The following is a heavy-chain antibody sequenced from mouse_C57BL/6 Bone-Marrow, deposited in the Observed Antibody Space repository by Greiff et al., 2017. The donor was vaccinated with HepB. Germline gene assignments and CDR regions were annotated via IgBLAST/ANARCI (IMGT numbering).Heavy chain of an antibody. V-gene: IGHV3-8*01. CDR1: GYSITSDY. D-gene: IGHD2-2*01. J-gene: IGHJ2*01. Sequence: EVQLQQSGPGLAKPSQTLSLTCSVTGYSITSDYWNWIRKLPGNKLEYMGYISYSGSTYYNPSLKSRISITRDTSKNQYYLQLNSVTTEDTATYYCARSGLRRPYYFDYWGQGTTLTVSS. CDR2: ISYSGST. CDR3: ARSGLRRPYYFDY.